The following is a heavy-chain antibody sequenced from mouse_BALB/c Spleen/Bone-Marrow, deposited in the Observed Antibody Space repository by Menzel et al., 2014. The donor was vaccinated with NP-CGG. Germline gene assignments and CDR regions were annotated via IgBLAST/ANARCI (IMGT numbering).Heavy chain of an antibody. Sequence: VQRVESGPGLVAPSQSLSITCTVSGFSLTSYGVHWVRQPPGKGLEWLGVIWAGGSTNYNSALMSRLSISKDNSKSQVFLKMNSLQTDDTAMYYCARDYYGSQYYFDHWGQGTTLTVSS. V-gene: IGHV2-9*02. J-gene: IGHJ2*01. CDR2: IWAGGST. CDR1: GFSLTSYG. D-gene: IGHD1-1*01. CDR3: ARDYYGSQYYFDH.